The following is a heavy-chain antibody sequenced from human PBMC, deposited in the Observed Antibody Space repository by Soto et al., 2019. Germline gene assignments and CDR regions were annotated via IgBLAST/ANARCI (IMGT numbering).Heavy chain of an antibody. CDR3: ARGGNIVVVPAATGWFDP. Sequence: SETLSLTCAVYGGSFSGYYWSWIRQPPGKGLEWIGEINHSGSTNYNPSLKSRVTISVDTSKNQFSLKLSSVTAADTAVYYCARGGNIVVVPAATGWFDPWGQGTLVTVS. D-gene: IGHD2-2*01. V-gene: IGHV4-34*01. CDR2: INHSGST. J-gene: IGHJ5*02. CDR1: GGSFSGYY.